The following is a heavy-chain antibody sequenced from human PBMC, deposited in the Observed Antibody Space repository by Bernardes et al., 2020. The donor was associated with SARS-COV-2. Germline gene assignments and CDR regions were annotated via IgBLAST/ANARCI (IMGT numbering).Heavy chain of an antibody. V-gene: IGHV4-59*08. CDR1: GGSISSYY. D-gene: IGHD3-3*01. Sequence: SETLSLTCTVSGGSISSYYWSWIRQPPGKGLEWIGYIYYSGSTNYNPSLKSRVTISVDTSNNQFSLKLSSVTAADTAVYYCARQVIGAIFGVVITPAGMDVWGQGTTVTVSS. CDR2: IYYSGST. J-gene: IGHJ6*02. CDR3: ARQVIGAIFGVVITPAGMDV.